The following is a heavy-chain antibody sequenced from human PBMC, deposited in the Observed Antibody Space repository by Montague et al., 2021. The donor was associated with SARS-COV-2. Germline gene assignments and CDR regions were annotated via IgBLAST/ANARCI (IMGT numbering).Heavy chain of an antibody. CDR3: ARIPVGSKYYFDF. J-gene: IGHJ4*02. CDR2: TYYRSKCYN. CDR1: GDSVSSNIAT. D-gene: IGHD2-2*01. Sequence: CAISGDSVSSNIATWNWIRQSPSRGLEWPGRTYYRSKCYNDYAESVKSRITIDPDASKHQFSLHLNSVTPEDTAVYYCARIPVGSKYYFDFWGQGTLVTVSS. V-gene: IGHV6-1*01.